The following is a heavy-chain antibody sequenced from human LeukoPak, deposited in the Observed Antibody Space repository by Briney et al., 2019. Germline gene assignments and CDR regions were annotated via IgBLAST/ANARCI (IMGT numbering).Heavy chain of an antibody. D-gene: IGHD2-2*02. J-gene: IGHJ4*02. Sequence: SETLSLTCTVSGGSISSSSYYWGWLRQPPGKGLEWIGSIYYSGSTYYNPSLKSRFTISVDTSKNQFSLKLSSVTAADTAVYYCARASLIVVPAAIRTAERTFDYWGQGTLVTVSS. CDR3: ARASLIVVPAAIRTAERTFDY. CDR2: IYYSGST. CDR1: GGSISSSSYY. V-gene: IGHV4-39*07.